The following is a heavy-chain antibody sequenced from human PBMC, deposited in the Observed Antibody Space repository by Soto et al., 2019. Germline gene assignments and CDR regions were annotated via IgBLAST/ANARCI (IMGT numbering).Heavy chain of an antibody. J-gene: IGHJ6*02. Sequence: LRLSCAASGFTFSSYGMHWVRQAPGKGLEWVAVIWYDGSNKYYADSVKGRFTISRDNSKNTLYLQMNSLRAEDTAVYYCARDYSGSYYYYYGMDVWGQGTTVTVSS. CDR3: ARDYSGSYYYYYGMDV. CDR2: IWYDGSNK. V-gene: IGHV3-33*01. D-gene: IGHD1-26*01. CDR1: GFTFSSYG.